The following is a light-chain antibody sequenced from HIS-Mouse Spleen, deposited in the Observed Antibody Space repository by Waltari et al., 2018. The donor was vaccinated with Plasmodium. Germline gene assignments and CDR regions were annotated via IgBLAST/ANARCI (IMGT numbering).Light chain of an antibody. Sequence: DIQMTQSPSSLSASVGDRVTITCRASQGIINYLALYQQKPGTVPKLLIYAASTLQSGVPSRFSGSGSGTDFTLTISSLQPEDVATYYCQKYNSAPHTFGQGTKLEIK. V-gene: IGKV1-27*01. J-gene: IGKJ2*01. CDR2: AAS. CDR1: QGIINY. CDR3: QKYNSAPHT.